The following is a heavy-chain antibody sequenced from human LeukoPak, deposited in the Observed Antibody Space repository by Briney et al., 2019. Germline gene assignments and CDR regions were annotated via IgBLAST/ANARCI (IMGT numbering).Heavy chain of an antibody. CDR3: ARVGGVTPLPNTWFDP. D-gene: IGHD3-10*01. CDR1: GYTFTGYY. J-gene: IGHJ5*02. V-gene: IGHV1-2*02. Sequence: GASVKVSCKASGYTFTGYYMHWVRQAPGQGLEWMGWINPNSGGTNYAQKFQGRVTMTRDTSISTAYMELRSLRSDDTAVYYCARVGGVTPLPNTWFDPWGQGTLVTVSS. CDR2: INPNSGGT.